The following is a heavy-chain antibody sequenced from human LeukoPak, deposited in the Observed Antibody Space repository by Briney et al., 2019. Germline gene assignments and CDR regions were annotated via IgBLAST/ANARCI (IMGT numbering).Heavy chain of an antibody. CDR2: IFYTGKT. J-gene: IGHJ4*02. CDR3: ARVFDY. Sequence: SETLSLTCTVSGGSISSSSYYWGWIRQPPGKGPEWIGDIFYTGKTNYNPSLKSRVSISIDTSKNQFSLKLTSVTAADTAVYYCARVFDYWGQGTLVTVSS. V-gene: IGHV4-39*07. CDR1: GGSISSSSYY.